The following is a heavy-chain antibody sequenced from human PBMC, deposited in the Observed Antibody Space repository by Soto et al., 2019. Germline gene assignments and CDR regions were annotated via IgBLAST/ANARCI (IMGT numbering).Heavy chain of an antibody. D-gene: IGHD1-26*01. CDR1: GFTFSDTL. CDR3: AVDIVSVGPRAKDGGDV. CDR2: INPANGNT. J-gene: IGHJ3*01. Sequence: QVQLVQSGAEVKKPGASVNISCQASGFTFSDTLINWVRQGPGQRLEWMGWINPANGNTRYSESFQGRVTISSILSASTDNVALCDLTSEDPAVYYCAVDIVSVGPRAKDGGDVCGQGKMITVSS. V-gene: IGHV1-3*01.